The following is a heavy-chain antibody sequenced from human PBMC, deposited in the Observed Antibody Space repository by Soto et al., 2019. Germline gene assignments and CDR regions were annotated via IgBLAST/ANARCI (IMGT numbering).Heavy chain of an antibody. J-gene: IGHJ5*02. Sequence: VASVKVSFKASGGTFSSYAISWLRQAPGQGLEWMGGIIPIFGTANYAQKFQGRVTITADESTSTAYMELSSLRSEDTAVYYCARSLIGWGFDPWGQGTLVTVSS. V-gene: IGHV1-69*13. CDR1: GGTFSSYA. D-gene: IGHD2-8*01. CDR3: ARSLIGWGFDP. CDR2: IIPIFGTA.